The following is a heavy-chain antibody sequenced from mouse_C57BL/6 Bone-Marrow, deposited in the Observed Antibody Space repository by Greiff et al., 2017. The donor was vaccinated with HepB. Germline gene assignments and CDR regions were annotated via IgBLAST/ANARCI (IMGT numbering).Heavy chain of an antibody. V-gene: IGHV5-9-1*02. D-gene: IGHD2-4*01. J-gene: IGHJ3*01. CDR2: ISSGGDYI. CDR1: GFTFSSYA. CDR3: TREREYDYDERAFAY. Sequence: EVQRVESGEGLVKPGGSLKLSCAASGFTFSSYAMSWVRQTPEKRLEWVAYISSGGDYIYYADTVKGRFTISRDNARNTLYLQMSSLKSEDTAMYYCTREREYDYDERAFAYWGQGTLVTVSA.